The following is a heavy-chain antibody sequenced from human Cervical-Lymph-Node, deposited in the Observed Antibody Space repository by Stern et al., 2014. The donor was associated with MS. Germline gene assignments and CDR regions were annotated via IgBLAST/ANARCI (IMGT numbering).Heavy chain of an antibody. CDR2: IDWDDDK. Sequence: ESGPALVKPTQTLTLTCTFSGFSLSTSGMCVSWIRQPPGKALEWLARIDWDDDKYYSTSLKTRLTISKDTSKNQVVLTMTNMDPVDTATYYCALILPGTYAYTFDYWGQGTLVTVSS. J-gene: IGHJ4*02. CDR1: GFSLSTSGMC. V-gene: IGHV2-70*11. CDR3: ALILPGTYAYTFDY. D-gene: IGHD3-16*01.